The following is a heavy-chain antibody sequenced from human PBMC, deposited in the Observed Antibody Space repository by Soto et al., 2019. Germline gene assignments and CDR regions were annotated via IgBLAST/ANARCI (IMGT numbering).Heavy chain of an antibody. J-gene: IGHJ4*02. CDR3: AKARDYYGSGSPLDY. Sequence: GGSLRLSCAASGFTFSSYAMSWVRQAPGKGLEWVSAISGSGGSTYYADSVKGRFTISRDNSKNTLYLQMNSLRAEDTAVYDCAKARDYYGSGSPLDYWGQGTLVTVSS. CDR2: ISGSGGST. V-gene: IGHV3-23*01. CDR1: GFTFSSYA. D-gene: IGHD3-10*01.